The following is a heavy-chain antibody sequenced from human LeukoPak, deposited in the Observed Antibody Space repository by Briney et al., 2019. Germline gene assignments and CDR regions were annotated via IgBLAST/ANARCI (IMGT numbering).Heavy chain of an antibody. D-gene: IGHD3-16*02. V-gene: IGHV3-23*01. Sequence: PGGSLRLSCAASGFTFSSYAMSWVRQAPGKGLEWVSAISGSGGSTYYADSVKGRFTISRDNSKNTLYLQMNSLRAEDTAVYCCAKDGPYDYVWGSYRQVKAFDIWGQGTMVTVSS. J-gene: IGHJ3*02. CDR3: AKDGPYDYVWGSYRQVKAFDI. CDR1: GFTFSSYA. CDR2: ISGSGGST.